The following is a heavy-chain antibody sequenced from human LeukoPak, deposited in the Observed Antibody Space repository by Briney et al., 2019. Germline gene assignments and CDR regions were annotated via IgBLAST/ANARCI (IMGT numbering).Heavy chain of an antibody. CDR2: IDYSGSI. CDR1: GDSISTYY. Sequence: SETLSLTCTVSGDSISTYYWSWIRQPPGKGLEWIGYIDYSGSINYNPSLKSRLTISEDTSKNQFSLNLSSVTAADTAVYYCARDKSSSREAFDPWGQGALVTVSS. CDR3: ARDKSSSREAFDP. D-gene: IGHD6-13*01. J-gene: IGHJ5*02. V-gene: IGHV4-59*01.